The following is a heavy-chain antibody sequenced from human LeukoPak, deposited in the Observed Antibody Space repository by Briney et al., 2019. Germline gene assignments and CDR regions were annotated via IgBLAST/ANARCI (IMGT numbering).Heavy chain of an antibody. CDR3: ARGIVDTAMVFD. Sequence: SETLSLTCTVSGGSISSYYWSWIRQPPGKGLEWIGYIYYSGSTNYNPSLKSRVTISVDTSKNQFSLKLSSVTAADTAVYYCARGIVDTAMVFDWGQGTPVTVSS. J-gene: IGHJ4*02. CDR2: IYYSGST. D-gene: IGHD5-18*01. CDR1: GGSISSYY. V-gene: IGHV4-59*01.